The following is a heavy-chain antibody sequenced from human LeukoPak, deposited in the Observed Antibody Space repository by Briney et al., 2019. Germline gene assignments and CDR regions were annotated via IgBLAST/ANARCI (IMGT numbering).Heavy chain of an antibody. CDR2: IYTSGST. CDR3: ARDGSFYCSSTSSPFDY. J-gene: IGHJ4*02. V-gene: IGHV4-61*02. CDR1: GGSISSGSYY. Sequence: SETLSLTCTVSGGSISSGSYYWSWIRQPAGKGLEWIGRIYTSGSTNYNPSLKSRVTMSVDTSKNQFSLKLSSVTAADTAVYYCARDGSFYCSSTSSPFDYWAREPWSPSPQ. D-gene: IGHD2-2*01.